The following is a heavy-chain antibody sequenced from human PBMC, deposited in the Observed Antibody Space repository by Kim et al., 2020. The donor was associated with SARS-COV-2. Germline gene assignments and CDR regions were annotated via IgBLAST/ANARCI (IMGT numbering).Heavy chain of an antibody. CDR2: IRSKANSYAT. J-gene: IGHJ3*02. CDR1: GFTFSGSS. V-gene: IGHV3-73*01. Sequence: GGSLRLSCAASGFTFSGSSMHWVRQASGKGLEWVGRIRSKANSYATAYAASVKGRFTISRDDSKNTAYLQMDSLKTDDTAVYYCTRLQGGELAFDIWGQGTMVTVSS. CDR3: TRLQGGELAFDI. D-gene: IGHD1-7*01.